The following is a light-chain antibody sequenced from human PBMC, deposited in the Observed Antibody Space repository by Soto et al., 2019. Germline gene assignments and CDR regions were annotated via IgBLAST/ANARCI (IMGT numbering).Light chain of an antibody. CDR1: QSVSSSY. CDR2: DTS. Sequence: EIVLTQSPGTLSLSPGERATLSCRASQSVSSSYLVWYQQKPGQAPRLLIYDTSSRATGIPDRFSGSGSGTDFTLTISRLEPEDFAVYHCQQYAGSPWTFGQGTKVEIK. J-gene: IGKJ1*01. CDR3: QQYAGSPWT. V-gene: IGKV3-20*01.